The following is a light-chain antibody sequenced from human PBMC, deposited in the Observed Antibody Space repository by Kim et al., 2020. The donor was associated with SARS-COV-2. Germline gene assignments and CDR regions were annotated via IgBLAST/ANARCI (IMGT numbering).Light chain of an antibody. J-gene: IGLJ3*02. CDR2: RNN. V-gene: IGLV10-54*02. CDR3: SALDSSLSPWV. CDR1: SNMVGNQG. Sequence: ATVACTGNSNMVGNQGAAWLQQHQGHPPKLLSYRNNNRPSGISERFSASRSGNTASLTITGLQPEDEADYYCSALDSSLSPWVFGGGTQLTVL.